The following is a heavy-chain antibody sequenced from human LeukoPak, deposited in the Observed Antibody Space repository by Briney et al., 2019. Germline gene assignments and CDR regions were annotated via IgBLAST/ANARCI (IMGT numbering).Heavy chain of an antibody. Sequence: GGSLRLSCAASGFTFSTGDMTWVRQAPGKGLEWVSTITGGGNNPYYADSVKGRFTISRDNSKNTVYLQMNSLRAEDTAVYYCTQGSWGDDWGQGTLVTVSS. J-gene: IGHJ4*02. V-gene: IGHV3-23*01. D-gene: IGHD7-27*01. CDR1: GFTFSTGD. CDR3: TQGSWGDD. CDR2: ITGGGNNP.